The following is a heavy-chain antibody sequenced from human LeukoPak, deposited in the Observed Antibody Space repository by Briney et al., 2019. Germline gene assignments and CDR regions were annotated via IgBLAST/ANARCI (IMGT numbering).Heavy chain of an antibody. J-gene: IGHJ4*02. CDR1: GGSISSSNW. Sequence: PSETLSLTCAVSGGSISSSNWWSWVRQPPGQGLEWIGEIYHSGSTNYNPSLKSRVTISVDKSKNQFSLKLSSVTAADTAVYYCARFVPPYYDSSGYHEFFDYWGQGTLVTVSS. D-gene: IGHD3-22*01. CDR2: IYHSGST. CDR3: ARFVPPYYDSSGYHEFFDY. V-gene: IGHV4-4*02.